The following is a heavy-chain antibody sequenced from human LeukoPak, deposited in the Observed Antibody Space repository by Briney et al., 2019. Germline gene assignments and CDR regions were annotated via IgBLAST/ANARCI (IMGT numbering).Heavy chain of an antibody. CDR3: ARDTGYYFGSGNYLYYFDY. V-gene: IGHV4-4*07. Sequence: PSEALSLTCTVLGGSISSYYWSWIRQPAGKGLEWIGRMYTSGSTNYNPSLKSRVTMSVDTSKNQFSLKLSSVTAAVTAVYYCARDTGYYFGSGNYLYYFDYCGQGTLVTVSS. D-gene: IGHD3-10*01. J-gene: IGHJ4*02. CDR2: MYTSGST. CDR1: GGSISSYY.